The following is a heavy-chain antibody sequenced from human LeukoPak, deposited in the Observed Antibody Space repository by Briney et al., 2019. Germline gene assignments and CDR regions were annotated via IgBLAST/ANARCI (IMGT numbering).Heavy chain of an antibody. CDR3: AMSYRTSSKIFDY. V-gene: IGHV3-7*01. CDR1: GFTFSNYW. Sequence: GGSLRLSCAASGFTFSNYWMNWVRQAPGKGLEWVANIKQDGSEKYYVDSVKGRFTISRDNAKNSLNLQMNSLRAGDTAVYYCAMSYRTSSKIFDYWGEGTLVTVSS. J-gene: IGHJ4*02. CDR2: IKQDGSEK. D-gene: IGHD6-6*01.